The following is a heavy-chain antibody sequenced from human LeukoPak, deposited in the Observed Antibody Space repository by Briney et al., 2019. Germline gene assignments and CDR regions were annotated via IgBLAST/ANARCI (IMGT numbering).Heavy chain of an antibody. CDR3: AKDNIRVVVGGTIDY. J-gene: IGHJ4*02. V-gene: IGHV3-9*01. CDR2: ISWNSGSK. D-gene: IGHD6-19*01. CDR1: GLIFCDYT. Sequence: PGGSLSLSCAASGLIFCDYTMHWARQAPGKGLEWVSGISWNSGSKGYAGSVKSRFTISRDNAKNYLYVQMNSLRSEETVLYYCAKDNIRVVVGGTIDYWGQGTLVTVAS.